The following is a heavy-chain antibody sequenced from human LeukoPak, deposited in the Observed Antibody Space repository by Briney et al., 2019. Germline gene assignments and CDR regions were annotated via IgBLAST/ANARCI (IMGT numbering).Heavy chain of an antibody. CDR2: INHSGST. J-gene: IGHJ4*02. V-gene: IGHV4-34*01. D-gene: IGHD6-19*01. CDR1: GGSFSGYY. Sequence: SETLSLTCAVYGGSFSGYYWSWIRQPPGKGLEWIGEINHSGSTNYNPSLKSRVTISVDTSKNQFPLKLSSVTAADTAVYYCARGRYSSGWFVYWGQGTLVTVSS. CDR3: ARGRYSSGWFVY.